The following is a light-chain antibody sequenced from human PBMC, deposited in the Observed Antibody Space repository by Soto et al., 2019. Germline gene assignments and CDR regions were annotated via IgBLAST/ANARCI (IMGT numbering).Light chain of an antibody. V-gene: IGLV2-14*03. CDR1: SSDVGGYNY. CDR3: SSYTSSSTRV. J-gene: IGLJ1*01. Sequence: QSALTQPPSASGSPGQSVTISCTGTSSDVGGYNYVSWYQQHPDKAPRLMIYEVSNRPSGVSNRFSGSKSVNTATLTISGLQAEDEADYYCSSYTSSSTRVFGTGTKVTVL. CDR2: EVS.